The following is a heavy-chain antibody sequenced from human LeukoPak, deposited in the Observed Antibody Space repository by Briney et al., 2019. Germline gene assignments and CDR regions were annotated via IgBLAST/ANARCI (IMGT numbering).Heavy chain of an antibody. Sequence: SETLSLTCAVYGGSFSGYYWSWIRQPPGKGLEWMGEINHSGSTNYNPPLNSRVTISVGTTKNQFFLKLSSVTAADTAVYYCARSARVLTGPYYFDYWGQGTLVTVSS. V-gene: IGHV4-34*01. CDR1: GGSFSGYY. CDR2: INHSGST. CDR3: ARSARVLTGPYYFDY. D-gene: IGHD3-9*01. J-gene: IGHJ4*02.